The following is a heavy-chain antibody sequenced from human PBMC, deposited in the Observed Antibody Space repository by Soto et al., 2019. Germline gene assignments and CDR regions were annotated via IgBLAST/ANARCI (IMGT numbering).Heavy chain of an antibody. V-gene: IGHV3-15*01. CDR3: TTDPLLDPPNRYSGYDLIDYYYYMDV. CDR2: IKSKTDGGTT. CDR1: GFTFSNAW. D-gene: IGHD5-12*01. Sequence: GGSLRLSCAASGFTFSNAWMSWVRQAPGKGLEWVGRIKSKTDGGTTDYAAPVKGRFTISRDDSKNTLYLQMNSLKTEDTAVYYCTTDPLLDPPNRYSGYDLIDYYYYMDVWGKGTTVTVSS. J-gene: IGHJ6*03.